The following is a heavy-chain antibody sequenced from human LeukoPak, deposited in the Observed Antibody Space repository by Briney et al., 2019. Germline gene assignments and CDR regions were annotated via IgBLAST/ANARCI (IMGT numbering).Heavy chain of an antibody. Sequence: PGGSLRLSCAASGFTFSSYAMHWVRQAPGKGLEWVAVISYDGCNKYYADSVKGRFTLSRDYPKNTLYLQMNSLRAEDTAVYFCAKYSGSYYYPPNWDSWGQGTLVTVSS. D-gene: IGHD1-26*01. CDR1: GFTFSSYA. CDR2: ISYDGCNK. V-gene: IGHV3-30*04. J-gene: IGHJ4*02. CDR3: AKYSGSYYYPPNWDS.